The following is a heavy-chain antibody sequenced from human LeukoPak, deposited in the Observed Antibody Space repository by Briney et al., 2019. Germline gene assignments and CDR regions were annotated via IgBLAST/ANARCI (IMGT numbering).Heavy chain of an antibody. V-gene: IGHV1-24*01. D-gene: IGHD3-3*01. CDR3: ATDFLRSGYPGGDYYGMDV. CDR2: FDPEDGET. J-gene: IGHJ6*02. Sequence: GASVKVSCKVSGYTLTELSMHWVRQAPGKGLEWMGGFDPEDGETIYAQKFQGRVTMTEDTSTDTAYMELSSLRSEDTAVYYCATDFLRSGYPGGDYYGMDVWGQGTTVTVSS. CDR1: GYTLTELS.